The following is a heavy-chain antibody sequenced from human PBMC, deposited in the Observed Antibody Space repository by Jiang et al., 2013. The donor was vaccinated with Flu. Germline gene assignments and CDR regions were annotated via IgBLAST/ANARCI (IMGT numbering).Heavy chain of an antibody. V-gene: IGHV1-69*02. D-gene: IGHD3-22*01. J-gene: IGHJ4*02. Sequence: IIPMLGIVDYAQNFQGRVTITADISTNTAYMELSSLRSEDSAVYFCARIGEYYDSSGYYADYWGQGALVTVSS. CDR3: ARIGEYYDSSGYYADY. CDR2: IIPMLGIV.